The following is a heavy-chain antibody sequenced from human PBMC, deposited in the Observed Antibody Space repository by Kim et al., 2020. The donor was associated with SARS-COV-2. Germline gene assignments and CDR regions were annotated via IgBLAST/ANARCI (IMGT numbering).Heavy chain of an antibody. Sequence: SETLSLTCSVSGGSIRSYFWSWIRQSPGKVLEWIGYVYYTGSTNYNPSPKSRVTISVDTSKNQFSLKLKSVTAADTAVYYCARQEHNVMVRGVLTSFDPWGQGTLVTVSS. J-gene: IGHJ5*02. D-gene: IGHD3-10*01. V-gene: IGHV4-59*08. CDR3: ARQEHNVMVRGVLTSFDP. CDR1: GGSIRSYF. CDR2: VYYTGST.